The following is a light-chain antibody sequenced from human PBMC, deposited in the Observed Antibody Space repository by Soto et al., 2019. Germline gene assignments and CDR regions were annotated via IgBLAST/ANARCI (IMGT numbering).Light chain of an antibody. Sequence: SVLTQPRSVSGSPGQSVTISCTGPTIDVDSSNYVSWYQQHPGKAPKLMIYDVSERPSGVPDRFSGSRSGNTASLTISDLQAEDEADYYCCSYATTFYVFGSVTKV. V-gene: IGLV2-11*01. CDR3: CSYATTFYV. CDR2: DVS. J-gene: IGLJ1*01. CDR1: TIDVDSSNY.